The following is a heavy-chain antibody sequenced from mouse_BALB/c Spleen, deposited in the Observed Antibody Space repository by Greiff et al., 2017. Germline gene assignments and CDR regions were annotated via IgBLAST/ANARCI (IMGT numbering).Heavy chain of an antibody. CDR1: GYTFSSYW. CDR3: ARGMVTRWFAD. Sequence: QVQLQQSGAELMKPGASVKISCKATGYTFSSYWIEWVKQRPGHGLEWIGEILPGSGSTNYNEKFKGKATFTADTSSNTAYMQLSSLTSEDSAVYYCARGMVTRWFADWGQGTLVNVSA. CDR2: ILPGSGST. D-gene: IGHD2-1*01. V-gene: IGHV1-9*01. J-gene: IGHJ3*01.